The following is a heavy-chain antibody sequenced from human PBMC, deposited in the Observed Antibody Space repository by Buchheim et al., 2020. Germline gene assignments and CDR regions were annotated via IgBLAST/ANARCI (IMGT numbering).Heavy chain of an antibody. D-gene: IGHD4-17*01. V-gene: IGHV4-34*01. CDR3: ARGDDYGDNVGHYYGMDV. Sequence: QVQLQQWGAGLLKPSETLSLTCAVYGGSFSGYYWSWIRQPPGKGLEWIGEINHSGSTNYNPSLKSRVTISVDTSKNQFPLKLSSVTAADTAVYYCARGDDYGDNVGHYYGMDVWGQGTT. J-gene: IGHJ6*02. CDR2: INHSGST. CDR1: GGSFSGYY.